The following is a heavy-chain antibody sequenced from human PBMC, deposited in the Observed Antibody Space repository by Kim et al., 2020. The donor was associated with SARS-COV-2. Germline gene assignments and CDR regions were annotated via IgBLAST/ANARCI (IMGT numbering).Heavy chain of an antibody. J-gene: IGHJ6*02. V-gene: IGHV4-61*01. Sequence: SETLSLTCTVSGGSVSSGSYYWSWIRQPPGKGLEWIGYIYYSGSTNYNPSLKSRVTISVDTSKNQFSLKLSSVTAADTAVYYCARDPTDPYDFWSGYYYGMDVWGQGTTVTVSS. CDR1: GGSVSSGSYY. CDR3: ARDPTDPYDFWSGYYYGMDV. D-gene: IGHD3-3*01. CDR2: IYYSGST.